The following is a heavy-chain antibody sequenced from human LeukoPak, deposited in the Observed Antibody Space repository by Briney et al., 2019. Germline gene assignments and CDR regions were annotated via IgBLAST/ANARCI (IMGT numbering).Heavy chain of an antibody. Sequence: RRSLRLSCAASGFTFSSYDMHWVRQATGKGLEWVSAIGTAGDTYYPGSVKGRFTISRENAKNSLYLQMNSLRAGDTAVYYCARVDSSGSIDYWGQGTLVTVSS. V-gene: IGHV3-13*01. CDR2: IGTAGDT. D-gene: IGHD3-22*01. CDR1: GFTFSSYD. J-gene: IGHJ4*02. CDR3: ARVDSSGSIDY.